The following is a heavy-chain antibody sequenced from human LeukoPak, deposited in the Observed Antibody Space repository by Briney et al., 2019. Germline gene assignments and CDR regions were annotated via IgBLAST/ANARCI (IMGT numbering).Heavy chain of an antibody. CDR1: RFTFNNYA. CDR2: ISYDGSNK. D-gene: IGHD2-21*01. Sequence: GGSLRLSCAASRFTFNNYAMHWVRQAPGKGLEWVAVISYDGSNKYYADSVKGRFTISRDNSKNMLYLQMNSLRAEDTAVYYCARDVVVAVYYYYGMDVWGQGTTVTVSS. V-gene: IGHV3-30-3*01. CDR3: ARDVVVAVYYYYGMDV. J-gene: IGHJ6*02.